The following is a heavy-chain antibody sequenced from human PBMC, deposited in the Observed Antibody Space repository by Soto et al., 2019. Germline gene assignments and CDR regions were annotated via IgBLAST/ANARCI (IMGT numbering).Heavy chain of an antibody. J-gene: IGHJ4*02. Sequence: GESLKISCKAIGYTFTNYWIGWVRQTPGKGLEWMGIIFPGDSDTRYNPSFEGQVTVSADESISTAYLQWNTLKASDAAMYYCVRPNFGALTHFDFWGQGTLVTVSS. D-gene: IGHD3-16*01. V-gene: IGHV5-51*01. CDR3: VRPNFGALTHFDF. CDR2: IFPGDSDT. CDR1: GYTFTNYW.